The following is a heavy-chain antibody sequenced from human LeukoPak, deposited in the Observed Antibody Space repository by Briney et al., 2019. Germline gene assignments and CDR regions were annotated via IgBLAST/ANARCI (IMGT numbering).Heavy chain of an antibody. CDR1: GGSFSGYY. CDR2: INPRGST. D-gene: IGHD5-24*01. V-gene: IGHV4-34*01. J-gene: IGHJ4*02. Sequence: SETLSLTCGVYGGSFSGYYWSWIRQPPGKGLEWIGEINPRGSTNYNPSLESRVTLSADTSKKQFTLTLNSVTAADTAVYYCARRRLGYYFDYWGQGTLVTVSS. CDR3: ARRRLGYYFDY.